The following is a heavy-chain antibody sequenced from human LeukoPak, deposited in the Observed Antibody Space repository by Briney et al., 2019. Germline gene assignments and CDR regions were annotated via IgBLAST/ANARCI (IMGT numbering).Heavy chain of an antibody. V-gene: IGHV4-4*07. CDR3: ARGGYYGSGNDFRFDP. CDR2: IYSSGTT. CDR1: GASINTYY. Sequence: SETLSLTCTVSGASINTYYWSWIRQPAGRGLEWIGHIYSSGTTDYNPSLQSRVSMSLDTSKNQFSLKLSSVTAADTAVYYCARGGYYGSGNDFRFDPWGQGTLVTVSS. D-gene: IGHD3-10*01. J-gene: IGHJ5*02.